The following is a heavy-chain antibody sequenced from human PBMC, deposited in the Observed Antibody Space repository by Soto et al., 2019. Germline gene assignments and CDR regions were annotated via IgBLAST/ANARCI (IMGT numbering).Heavy chain of an antibody. CDR3: AREVQVHTPAFVY. CDR2: ISPMFGAA. Sequence: QVQLVQSGAEMKNPGSSVKVSCQSSGGTFNTYAMNWVRQAPGQGPEWMGDISPMFGAAKYAPKFQGRVTITADESTGTSYMQLSSLTSEDTALYFCAREVQVHTPAFVYWGQGTLVTVSS. CDR1: GGTFNTYA. J-gene: IGHJ4*02. V-gene: IGHV1-69*19. D-gene: IGHD3-10*01.